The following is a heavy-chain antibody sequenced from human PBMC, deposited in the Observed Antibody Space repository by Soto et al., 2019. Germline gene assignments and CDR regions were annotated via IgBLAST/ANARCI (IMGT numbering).Heavy chain of an antibody. Sequence: GESLKISCKGSGYSFTSYWIGWVRQMPGKGLEWMGIIYPGDSDIRYSPSFQGQVTISADKSISTAYLQWSSLKASDTAMYYCARTYDILTGYYPAHAFDIWGQGTMVTVSS. J-gene: IGHJ3*02. CDR3: ARTYDILTGYYPAHAFDI. D-gene: IGHD3-9*01. V-gene: IGHV5-51*01. CDR2: IYPGDSDI. CDR1: GYSFTSYW.